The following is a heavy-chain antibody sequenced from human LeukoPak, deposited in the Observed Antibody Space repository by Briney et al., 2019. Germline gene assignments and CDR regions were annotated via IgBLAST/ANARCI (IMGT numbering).Heavy chain of an antibody. J-gene: IGHJ4*02. CDR2: VSGSGGST. Sequence: GGSLSLSCAASGFTFSNYAMSWVRQAPGKGLEWVSAVSGSGGSTYYADSVKGRSTISRDNSKNTLSLQMNSLRAEDTAVYYCARDPRWPGIKFFDYWGQGTLLTVSS. CDR1: GFTFSNYA. D-gene: IGHD4-23*01. V-gene: IGHV3-23*01. CDR3: ARDPRWPGIKFFDY.